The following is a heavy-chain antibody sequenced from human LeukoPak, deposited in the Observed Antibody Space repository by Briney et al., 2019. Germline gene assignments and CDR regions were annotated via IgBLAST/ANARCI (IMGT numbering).Heavy chain of an antibody. V-gene: IGHV4-39*07. CDR2: IYHSGST. D-gene: IGHD3-9*01. CDR1: GVSISSSNSY. J-gene: IGHJ5*02. CDR3: ARENYDILTGYKWFDP. Sequence: SETLSLTCTVSGVSISSSNSYWGWIRQPPGKGLEWIGSIYHSGSTYYNPSLKSRVTISVDTSKNQFSLKLSSVTAADTATYYCARENYDILTGYKWFDPWGPGTLVTVST.